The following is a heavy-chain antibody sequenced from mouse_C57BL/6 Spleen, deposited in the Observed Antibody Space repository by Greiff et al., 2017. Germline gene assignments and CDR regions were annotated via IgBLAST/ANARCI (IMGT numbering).Heavy chain of an antibody. CDR1: GYTFTSYG. D-gene: IGHD3-2*02. CDR2: IYPSSGNT. J-gene: IGHJ4*01. CDR3: AYSSGDAMDY. Sequence: VQLQQSGAELARPGASVKLSCKASGYTFTSYGISWVKQRTGQGLEWIGEIYPSSGNTYYNEKFKGKATLTADKSSSTAYIELRSLTSEDSAVYFCAYSSGDAMDYWGQGTSVTVSS. V-gene: IGHV1-81*01.